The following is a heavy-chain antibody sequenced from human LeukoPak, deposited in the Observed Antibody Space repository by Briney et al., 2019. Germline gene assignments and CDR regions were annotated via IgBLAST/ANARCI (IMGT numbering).Heavy chain of an antibody. Sequence: GGSLRLSCAASGFTFSSYSMNWVRQAPGKGLEWVSSISSSSSYIYYADSVKGRFTISRDNAKNSLYLQMNSLRAEDTAVYYCARGPPRYCSGGSCYPSFDYWGQGTLVTVSS. CDR3: ARGPPRYCSGGSCYPSFDY. D-gene: IGHD2-15*01. V-gene: IGHV3-21*01. CDR1: GFTFSSYS. CDR2: ISSSSSYI. J-gene: IGHJ4*02.